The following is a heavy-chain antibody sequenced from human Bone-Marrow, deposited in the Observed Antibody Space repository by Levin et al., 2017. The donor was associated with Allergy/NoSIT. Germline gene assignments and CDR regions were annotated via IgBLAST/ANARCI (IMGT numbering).Heavy chain of an antibody. D-gene: IGHD6-19*01. V-gene: IGHV3-30*18. Sequence: GESLKISCAASGFTFNDYGIHWVRQAPGKGLEWVALIAYDGDNKYYADSVKGRFTISRDNSKNTLYLQMNSLRPEDTAVYYCAKEGRIAVATTTWFDSWGQGTLVTVSS. CDR2: IAYDGDNK. CDR3: AKEGRIAVATTTWFDS. CDR1: GFTFNDYG. J-gene: IGHJ5*01.